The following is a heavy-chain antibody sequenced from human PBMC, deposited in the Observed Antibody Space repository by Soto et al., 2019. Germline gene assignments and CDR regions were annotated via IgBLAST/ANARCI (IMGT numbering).Heavy chain of an antibody. CDR1: GGTFSSYA. D-gene: IGHD3-9*01. CDR2: IIPIFGTA. CDR3: ARKSDILNGYYMPDYYYYGMDV. J-gene: IGHJ6*02. Sequence: SVKVSCKASGGTFSSYAISWVRQAPGQGLEWMGGIIPIFGTANYAQKFQGRVTITADESTSTAYMELSSLRSEDTAVYYCARKSDILNGYYMPDYYYYGMDVWGQGTTVTVSS. V-gene: IGHV1-69*13.